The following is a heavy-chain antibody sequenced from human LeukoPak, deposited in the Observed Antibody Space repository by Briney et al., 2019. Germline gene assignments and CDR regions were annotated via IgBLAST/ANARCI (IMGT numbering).Heavy chain of an antibody. J-gene: IGHJ4*02. D-gene: IGHD3-10*01. Sequence: SVKVSCKASGGTFSSYAISWVRQAPGQGLEWMGGIIPIFGTANCAQKFQGRVTITADESTSTAYMELSSLRSEDTAVYYCARATMVRGVPETPFGYWGQGTLVTVSS. CDR2: IIPIFGTA. CDR3: ARATMVRGVPETPFGY. V-gene: IGHV1-69*01. CDR1: GGTFSSYA.